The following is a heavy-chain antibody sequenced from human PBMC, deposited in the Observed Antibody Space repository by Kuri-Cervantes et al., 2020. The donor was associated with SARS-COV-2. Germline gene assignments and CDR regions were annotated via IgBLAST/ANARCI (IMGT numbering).Heavy chain of an antibody. Sequence: GSLRLSCTVSGGSISSSDNYFWGWIRQPPGKGLEWIATIHSGGNTYYNVSLRSRLTMSVDTSKNQFSLGLTSVTAADMAVYYCIAYPHGWVTGGGFWGQGTLVTVSS. D-gene: IGHD6-19*01. CDR3: IAYPHGWVTGGGF. V-gene: IGHV4-39*03. J-gene: IGHJ4*02. CDR1: GGSISSSDNYF. CDR2: IHSGGNT.